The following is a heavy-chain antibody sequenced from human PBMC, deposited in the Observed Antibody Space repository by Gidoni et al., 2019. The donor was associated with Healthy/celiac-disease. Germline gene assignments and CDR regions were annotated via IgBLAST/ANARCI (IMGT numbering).Heavy chain of an antibody. Sequence: EVQLVESGGGLVQPGGSLRLSCAASGFTFSSYWMSWVRQAPGKGLEWVANIKQDGSEKYYVDSVKGRFTISRDNAKNSLYLQMNSLRAEDTAVYYCARERRITICGVATRGSSDAFDIWGQGTMVTVSS. CDR1: GFTFSSYW. CDR2: IKQDGSEK. CDR3: ARERRITICGVATRGSSDAFDI. J-gene: IGHJ3*02. V-gene: IGHV3-7*03. D-gene: IGHD3-3*01.